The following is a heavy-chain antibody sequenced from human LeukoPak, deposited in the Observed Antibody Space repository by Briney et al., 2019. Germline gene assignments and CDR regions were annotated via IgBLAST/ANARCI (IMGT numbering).Heavy chain of an antibody. Sequence: SGTLSLTCAVSGGSTSSSNWWSWVRQPPGKGLEWIGEIYHSGSTNYNPSLKSRVTISVDKSKNQFSLKLSSVTAADTAVYYCARDPYYDSSGYYFRGAYWGQGTLVAVSS. CDR3: ARDPYYDSSGYYFRGAY. D-gene: IGHD3-22*01. CDR2: IYHSGST. CDR1: GGSTSSSNW. J-gene: IGHJ4*02. V-gene: IGHV4-4*02.